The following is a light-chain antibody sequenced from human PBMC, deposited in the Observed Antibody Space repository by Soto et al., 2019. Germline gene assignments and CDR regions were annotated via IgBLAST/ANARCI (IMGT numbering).Light chain of an antibody. CDR1: QSVSSSY. CDR2: AAS. V-gene: IGKV3-20*01. CDR3: QQYGSSTLT. Sequence: EIVLTQSPGTLSLSPGERATLSCRASQSVSSSYLAWYQQKPGQAPRLLIYAASSRATGIPDRFSGSGSGTDFTLTISRLEPEDFAVYYCQQYGSSTLTFGPGTKV. J-gene: IGKJ3*01.